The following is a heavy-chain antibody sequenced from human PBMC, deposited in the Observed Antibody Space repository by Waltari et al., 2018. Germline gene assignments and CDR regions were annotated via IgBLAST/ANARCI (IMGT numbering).Heavy chain of an antibody. Sequence: QVHLVESGGGVVQPGRSLRLSCRGSGFTFGHHGIHWVRRGPGKGMEGGELIRDDGSTKQYADSVKGRFTISRDNSNNVVYMKMDSTRDEDTAIYYCARESFWSGAEWDDFGMDVWGQGTTVIVSS. J-gene: IGHJ6*02. CDR2: IRDDGSTK. D-gene: IGHD3-3*01. CDR3: ARESFWSGAEWDDFGMDV. CDR1: GFTFGHHG. V-gene: IGHV3-33*01.